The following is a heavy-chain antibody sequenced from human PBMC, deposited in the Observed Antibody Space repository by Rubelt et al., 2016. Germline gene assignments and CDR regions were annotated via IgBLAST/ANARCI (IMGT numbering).Heavy chain of an antibody. Sequence: QVQLVQSGAEVKKPGASVKVSCKVSGYTLTELSMHWVRQAPGKGLEWMGGFDPEDGETIYAQKLQVRVTMTEDTSTDTAYMELSSLRSEDTAVYYCARVIWGSGWSNNWFDPWGQGTLVTVSS. V-gene: IGHV1-24*01. CDR2: FDPEDGET. CDR3: ARVIWGSGWSNNWFDP. D-gene: IGHD6-19*01. CDR1: GYTLTELS. J-gene: IGHJ5*02.